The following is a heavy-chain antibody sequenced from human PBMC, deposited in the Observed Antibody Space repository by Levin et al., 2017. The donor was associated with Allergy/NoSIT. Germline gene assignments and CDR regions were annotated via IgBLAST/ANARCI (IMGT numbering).Heavy chain of an antibody. CDR2: ISAYNGNT. D-gene: IGHD3-16*01. Sequence: GESLKISCKASGYTFTSYGISWVRQAPGQGLEWMGWISAYNGNTNYAQKLQGRVTMTTDTSTSTAYMELRSLRSDDTAVYYCVGIRLGELWAFDYWGQGTLVTVSS. J-gene: IGHJ4*02. CDR3: VGIRLGELWAFDY. V-gene: IGHV1-18*01. CDR1: GYTFTSYG.